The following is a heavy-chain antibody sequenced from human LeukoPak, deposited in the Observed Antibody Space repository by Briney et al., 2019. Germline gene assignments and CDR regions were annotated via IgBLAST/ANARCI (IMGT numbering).Heavy chain of an antibody. CDR3: AKGRRYYDSSGSYYFDY. J-gene: IGHJ4*02. CDR2: ISYDGSNK. Sequence: GGSLRLSCAASGFTFSSYAMHWVRQAPGKGLEWVAVISYDGSNKYYADSVKGRFTISRDNSKNTLYLQMNSLRAEDTAVYYCAKGRRYYDSSGSYYFDYWGQGTLVTVSS. V-gene: IGHV3-30*04. CDR1: GFTFSSYA. D-gene: IGHD3-22*01.